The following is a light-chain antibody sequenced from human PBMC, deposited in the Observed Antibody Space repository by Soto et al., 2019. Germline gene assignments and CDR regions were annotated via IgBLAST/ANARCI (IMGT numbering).Light chain of an antibody. V-gene: IGLV2-14*03. CDR3: SSYTASAPFYV. J-gene: IGLJ1*01. Sequence: QSALTQPASVSVSPGQSITISCTGARTDVDGHDYVSWYQQHPGQAPKLMIFDVHNRPSGVSSRFSGSKSGDTASLTISGLQAEDDGDYYCSSYTASAPFYVFGTGTKVTVL. CDR1: RTDVDGHDY. CDR2: DVH.